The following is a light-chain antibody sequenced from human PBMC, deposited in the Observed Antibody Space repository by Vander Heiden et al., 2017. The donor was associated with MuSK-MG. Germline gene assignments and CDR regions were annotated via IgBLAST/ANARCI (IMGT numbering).Light chain of an antibody. CDR1: QSVSSN. CDR2: GAS. J-gene: IGKJ1*01. Sequence: EIVMTQSPATLSASPGERATLSCRASQSVSSNLAWYQQKPGQAPRLLIYGASTRATGIPARFSGSGSGTEFTLTISSLQSEDFAVYYCQQDNNWPWTFGQGTKVEIK. CDR3: QQDNNWPWT. V-gene: IGKV3-15*01.